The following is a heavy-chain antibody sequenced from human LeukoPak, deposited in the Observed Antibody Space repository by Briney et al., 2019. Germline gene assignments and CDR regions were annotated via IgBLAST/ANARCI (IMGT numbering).Heavy chain of an antibody. J-gene: IGHJ1*01. CDR3: ARGDWCSGGSCYGSYFQH. Sequence: GASVKVSCKASGYTFSSYAMHWVRQAPGQGLEWMGWFNAGDEYSQKFQGRVTMTRDTSTSTVYMELSSLRSEDTAVYYCARGDWCSGGSCYGSYFQHWGQGTLVTVSS. D-gene: IGHD2-15*01. CDR1: GYTFSSYA. CDR2: FNAGD. V-gene: IGHV1-3*01.